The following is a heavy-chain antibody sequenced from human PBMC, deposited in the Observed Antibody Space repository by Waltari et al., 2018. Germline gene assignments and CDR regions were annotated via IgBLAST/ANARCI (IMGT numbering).Heavy chain of an antibody. CDR1: GFSLITTGMR. J-gene: IGHJ3*02. Sequence: QVTLKESGPAVVQPTQTLTLTCAFSGFSLITTGMRATWVRQPPGKALEWLARIDWDNDKFYSPSLETRLTISKDISKNEVVLTVTNMDPVDTATYYCARIDPLGAFDIWGQGIMVTVSS. D-gene: IGHD3-16*01. CDR3: ARIDPLGAFDI. V-gene: IGHV2-70*04. CDR2: IDWDNDK.